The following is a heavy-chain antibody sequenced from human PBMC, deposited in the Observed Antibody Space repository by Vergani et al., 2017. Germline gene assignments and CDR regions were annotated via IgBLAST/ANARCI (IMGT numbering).Heavy chain of an antibody. D-gene: IGHD3-10*01. V-gene: IGHV4-39*01. CDR2: IYYSGST. CDR1: GGSISSSSYY. J-gene: IGHJ4*02. Sequence: QVQLQESGPGLVKPSGTLSLTCAVSGGSISSSSYYWGWIRQPPGKGLEWIGSIYYSGSTYYNPSLKSRVTISVDVQEPVLPEAEICDRRRHAVYYCARAVQPLLWFGELSGYFDYWGQGTLVTVSS. CDR3: ARAVQPLLWFGELSGYFDY.